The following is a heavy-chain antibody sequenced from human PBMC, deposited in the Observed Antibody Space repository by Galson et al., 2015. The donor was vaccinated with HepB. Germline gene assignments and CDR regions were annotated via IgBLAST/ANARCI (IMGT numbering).Heavy chain of an antibody. D-gene: IGHD6-13*01. V-gene: IGHV3-30-3*01. CDR2: ISYDGSNK. CDR3: ARESLSSSNWYTGEFAY. CDR1: GFTFSSYA. J-gene: IGHJ4*02. Sequence: SLRLSCAASGFTFSSYAMHWVRQAPGKGLEWVAVISYDGSNKYYADSVKGRFTISRDDAKNSFYLQMNSLRAEDTAVYYCARESLSSSNWYTGEFAYWGQGTLVTVSS.